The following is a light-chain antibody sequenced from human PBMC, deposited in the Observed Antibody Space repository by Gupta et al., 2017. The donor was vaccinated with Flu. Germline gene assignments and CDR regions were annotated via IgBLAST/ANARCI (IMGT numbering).Light chain of an antibody. Sequence: QSALTQPASVSGSPRQSITLSCTGTSSDVGGYNYVSWYQQHPGKAPKLMIYEVSNRPSGVSNRFSGSKSGNTASLTISGLHSEDEADYFCSSYTSTTTPGVFGTGTRVTVL. CDR1: SSDVGGYNY. V-gene: IGLV2-14*01. CDR2: EVS. J-gene: IGLJ1*01. CDR3: SSYTSTTTPGV.